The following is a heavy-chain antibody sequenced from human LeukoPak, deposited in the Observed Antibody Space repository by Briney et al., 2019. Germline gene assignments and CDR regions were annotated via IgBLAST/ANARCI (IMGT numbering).Heavy chain of an antibody. D-gene: IGHD3-10*01. Sequence: SETLSLTCAVYGGSFSGYYWSWIRQPPGKGLEWIGEINHSGSTNYNPSLKSRVTISVDTSKNQFSLKLSSVTAADTAVYYCARAAYYYGSGSLSPGYYMDVWGKGTTVTISS. CDR3: ARAAYYYGSGSLSPGYYMDV. CDR2: INHSGST. CDR1: GGSFSGYY. V-gene: IGHV4-34*01. J-gene: IGHJ6*03.